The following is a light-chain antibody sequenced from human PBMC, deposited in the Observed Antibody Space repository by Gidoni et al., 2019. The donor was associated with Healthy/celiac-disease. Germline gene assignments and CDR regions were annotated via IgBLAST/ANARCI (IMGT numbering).Light chain of an antibody. J-gene: IGKJ4*01. Sequence: IQLTQSPSSLSASVGDRVTITGRASQGISSYLAWYQQKPGKAPKLLIYAASTLQSGVPSRFSGSGSGTDFTLNISSLQPEDFATYYCQQLNSYPITFGGGTKVEIK. CDR1: QGISSY. V-gene: IGKV1-9*01. CDR3: QQLNSYPIT. CDR2: AAS.